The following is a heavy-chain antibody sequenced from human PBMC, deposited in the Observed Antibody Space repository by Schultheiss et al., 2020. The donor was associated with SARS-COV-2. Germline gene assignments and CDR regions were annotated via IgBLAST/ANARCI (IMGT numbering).Heavy chain of an antibody. CDR1: GFTFSDYY. CDR3: ARDGMAAALNYYYYYMDV. Sequence: GESLKISCAASGFTFSDYYMSWIRQAPGKGLEWVSAISGSGGSTGYADSVKGRFTISRDNAKNSLYLQMNSLRAEDTAVYYCARDGMAAALNYYYYYMDVWGKGTTVTVSS. CDR2: ISGSGGST. J-gene: IGHJ6*03. V-gene: IGHV3-11*01. D-gene: IGHD2-15*01.